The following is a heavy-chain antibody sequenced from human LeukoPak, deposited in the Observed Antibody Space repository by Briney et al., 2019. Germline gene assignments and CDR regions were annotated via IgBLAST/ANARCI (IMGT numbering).Heavy chain of an antibody. D-gene: IGHD6-13*01. Sequence: ASVKVSCKASGFTFISSAMQWVRQARGQRLEWIGWIVVGSGNTNYAQKFQERVTITRDMSTNTTYMELSSLRSEDPAVYYCAAAPGIAARPSGDLWGRGTLVTVSS. CDR1: GFTFISSA. J-gene: IGHJ2*01. CDR2: IVVGSGNT. V-gene: IGHV1-58*02. CDR3: AAAPGIAARPSGDL.